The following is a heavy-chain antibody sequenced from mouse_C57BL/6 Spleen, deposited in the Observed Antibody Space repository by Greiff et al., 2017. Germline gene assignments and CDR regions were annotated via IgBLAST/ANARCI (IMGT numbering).Heavy chain of an antibody. V-gene: IGHV1-26*01. CDR2: INPNNGGT. D-gene: IGHD2-1*01. J-gene: IGHJ2*01. CDR3: AQIYYGNLLFDY. Sequence: VQLQQSGPELVKPGASVKISCKASGYTFTDYYMNWVKQSHGKSLEWIGDINPNNGGTSYNQKFKGKATLTVDKSSSTAYMERRSLTSEDSAVYYCAQIYYGNLLFDYWGQGTTLTVSS. CDR1: GYTFTDYY.